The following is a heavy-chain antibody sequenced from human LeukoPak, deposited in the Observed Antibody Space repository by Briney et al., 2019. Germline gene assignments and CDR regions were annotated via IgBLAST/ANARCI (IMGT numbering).Heavy chain of an antibody. V-gene: IGHV3-48*01. CDR3: ARESITGHRDFDY. CDR2: ISSGSRTI. CDR1: GFTFSSYS. Sequence: GGSLRLSCAASGFTFSSYSMNWVRQTPGKGLEWVSYISSGSRTIYYADSVKGRFTMSRDNAKNSLYLQMNSLRAEDTAVYYCARESITGHRDFDYWGQGTLVTVSS. D-gene: IGHD1-20*01. J-gene: IGHJ4*02.